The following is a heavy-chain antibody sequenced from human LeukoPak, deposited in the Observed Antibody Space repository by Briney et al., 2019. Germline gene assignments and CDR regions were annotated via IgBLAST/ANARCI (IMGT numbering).Heavy chain of an antibody. CDR1: GYTFTGYY. CDR2: INPNSGGT. CDR3: ARVGDFWSGSDY. J-gene: IGHJ4*02. Sequence: ASVKVSCKASGYTFTGYYMHWVLQAPGQGLEWMGRINPNSGGTNYAQKFQGRVTMTRDTSISTAYMELSRLRSDDTAVYYCARVGDFWSGSDYWGQGTLVTVSS. V-gene: IGHV1-2*06. D-gene: IGHD3-3*01.